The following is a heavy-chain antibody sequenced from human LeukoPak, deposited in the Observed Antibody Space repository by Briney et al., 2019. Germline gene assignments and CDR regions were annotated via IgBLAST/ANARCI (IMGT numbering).Heavy chain of an antibody. CDR3: ARRKGATGTTLFVP. D-gene: IGHD1-1*01. J-gene: IGHJ5*02. Sequence: ASVKVSCKASGYTFTSYDIHWVRQATGQGLEWMGWMDPDSGNTAYAQNFQGRVTMTRNTSISTAYMELSSLRSEDTAVYYSARRKGATGTTLFVPWGQGTLVTISS. CDR1: GYTFTSYD. V-gene: IGHV1-8*01. CDR2: MDPDSGNT.